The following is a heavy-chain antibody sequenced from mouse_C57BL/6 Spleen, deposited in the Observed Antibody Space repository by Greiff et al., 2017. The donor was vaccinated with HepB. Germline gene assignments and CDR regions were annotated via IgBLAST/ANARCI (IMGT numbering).Heavy chain of an antibody. J-gene: IGHJ4*01. CDR3: ARHATVVAPMDY. V-gene: IGHV5-9*01. D-gene: IGHD1-1*01. CDR1: GFTFSSYT. Sequence: VESGGGLVKPGGSLKLSCAASGFTFSSYTMSWVRQTPEKRLEWVATISGGGGNTYYPDSVKGRFTISRDNAKNTLYLQMSSLRSEDTALYYCARHATVVAPMDYWGQGTSVTVSS. CDR2: ISGGGGNT.